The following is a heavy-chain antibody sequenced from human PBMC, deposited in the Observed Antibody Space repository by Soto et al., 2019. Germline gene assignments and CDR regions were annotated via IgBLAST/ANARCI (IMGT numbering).Heavy chain of an antibody. Sequence: QVQLVESGGGVVQPGRSLRLSCAASGFTFSSYGMHWVRQAPGKGLEWVAVISYDGSNKYYADSVKGRFTIPRDNSKNQLQRQLHSLSGADMAEYDCAKDKFALVRKGGESYYYGMGVWGQGTTV. CDR2: ISYDGSNK. V-gene: IGHV3-30*18. CDR3: AKDKFALVRKGGESYYYGMGV. D-gene: IGHD3-16*01. CDR1: GFTFSSYG. J-gene: IGHJ6*01.